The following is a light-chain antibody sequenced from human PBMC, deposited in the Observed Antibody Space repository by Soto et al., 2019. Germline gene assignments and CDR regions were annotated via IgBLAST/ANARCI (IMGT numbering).Light chain of an antibody. J-gene: IGKJ2*01. CDR1: QSVSSN. Sequence: EIVMTQSPATLSVSPGERATLSCRASQSVSSNLAWYQQKPGQAPRLLIYGASTRATGIPARFSGSGSGTEFTLSISSLQSEDFAIYYCQQCHNWPTYTFGQGTKLEIK. V-gene: IGKV3-15*01. CDR2: GAS. CDR3: QQCHNWPTYT.